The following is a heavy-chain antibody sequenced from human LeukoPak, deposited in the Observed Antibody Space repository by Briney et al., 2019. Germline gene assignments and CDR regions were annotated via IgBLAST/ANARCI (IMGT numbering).Heavy chain of an antibody. J-gene: IGHJ5*02. CDR2: INHSGST. CDR1: GGSFSGYY. D-gene: IGHD2-2*01. V-gene: IGHV4-34*01. Sequence: SETLSLTCAVYGGSFSGYYWSWIRQPPGKGLEWIGEINHSGSTNYNPSLKSRVTISVDTSKNQFSLKLSSVTAADTAVYYCASRLSDIVVVPAAMPGWFDPWGQGTLVTVSS. CDR3: ASRLSDIVVVPAAMPGWFDP.